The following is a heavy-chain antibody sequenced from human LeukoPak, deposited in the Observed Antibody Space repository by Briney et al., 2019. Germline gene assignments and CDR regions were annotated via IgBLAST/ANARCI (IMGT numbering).Heavy chain of an antibody. CDR3: ARGVEMATIYFDY. CDR2: ISSNGGST. CDR1: GFTFSSYA. D-gene: IGHD5-24*01. V-gene: IGHV3-64*01. J-gene: IGHJ4*02. Sequence: GGSLRLSCAASGFTFSSYAMHWVRQAPGKGLEYVSAISSNGGSTYYANSVKGRFTISRDNSKNTLYLQMGSLRAEDMAVYYCARGVEMATIYFDYWGQGTLVTVSS.